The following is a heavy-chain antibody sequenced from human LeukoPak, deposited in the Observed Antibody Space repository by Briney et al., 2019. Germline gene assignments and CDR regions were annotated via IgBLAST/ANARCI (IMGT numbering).Heavy chain of an antibody. D-gene: IGHD6-6*01. J-gene: IGHJ4*02. V-gene: IGHV1-18*04. CDR1: GYTFTDYY. CDR2: ISAYNGNT. Sequence: ASVKVSCKASGYTFTDYYVHWVRQAPGQGLEWMGWISAYNGNTNYAQKLQGRVTMTTDTSTSTAYMELRSLRSDDTAVYYCARLDVAARPPDYWGQGTLVTVSS. CDR3: ARLDVAARPPDY.